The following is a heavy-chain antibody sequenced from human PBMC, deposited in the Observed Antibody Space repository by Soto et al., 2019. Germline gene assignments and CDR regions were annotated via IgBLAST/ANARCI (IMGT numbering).Heavy chain of an antibody. J-gene: IGHJ5*02. D-gene: IGHD1-1*01. CDR2: IYATGTT. CDR1: GASISGFY. Sequence: TSETLSLTCTVSGASISGFYWIWIRRAAGKGLEWIVRIYATGTTDYNPSLKSRVMMSVDTSKKQFSLKLRSVTAADTAVYYCVRDGTKTLRDWFDPWGQGISVTVSS. V-gene: IGHV4-4*07. CDR3: VRDGTKTLRDWFDP.